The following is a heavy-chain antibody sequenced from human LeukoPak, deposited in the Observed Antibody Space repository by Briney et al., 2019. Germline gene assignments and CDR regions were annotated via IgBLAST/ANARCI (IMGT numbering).Heavy chain of an antibody. D-gene: IGHD3-9*01. CDR2: VSGRDTRT. CDR3: AKWGDYDVLTGYYDSDY. V-gene: IGHV3-23*01. Sequence: PGGSLRLSCAASGFTFSNYAMSWARQAPGKGLECVSAVSGRDTRTYYTDSVKGRFTISRDNSKNTLYLQMNSLSAEDTAIYYCAKWGDYDVLTGYYDSDYWGQGTLVTVSS. CDR1: GFTFSNYA. J-gene: IGHJ4*02.